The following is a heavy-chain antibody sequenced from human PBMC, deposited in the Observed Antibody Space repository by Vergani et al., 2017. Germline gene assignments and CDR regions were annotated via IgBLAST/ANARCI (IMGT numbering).Heavy chain of an antibody. D-gene: IGHD3-3*01. CDR3: ARPQRTIFGVVILEYMDV. Sequence: QVQLVQSGAEVKKPGSSVKVSCKASGGTFSSYAISWVRQAPGQGLEWMGGIIPIFGTANYAQKFQGRVTITADESTSTAYMELSSLRSEDTAVYYCARPQRTIFGVVILEYMDVWGKGTTVTVSS. V-gene: IGHV1-69*01. J-gene: IGHJ6*03. CDR1: GGTFSSYA. CDR2: IIPIFGTA.